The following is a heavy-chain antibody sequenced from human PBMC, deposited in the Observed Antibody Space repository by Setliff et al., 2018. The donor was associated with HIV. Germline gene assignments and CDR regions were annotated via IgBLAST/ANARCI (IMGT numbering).Heavy chain of an antibody. D-gene: IGHD3-10*01. V-gene: IGHV4-59*01. Sequence: SETLSLTCTVSGGSISSYYWNWIRQPPGKGLEWIGYIYYSGSTNDNPSLKSRVTISVDTSKNQFSLKLTSVTAADTAVYYCARAGTYYYGSGSYYNWFDPWGQGTLVTVSS. CDR3: ARAGTYYYGSGSYYNWFDP. CDR1: GGSISSYY. J-gene: IGHJ5*02. CDR2: IYYSGST.